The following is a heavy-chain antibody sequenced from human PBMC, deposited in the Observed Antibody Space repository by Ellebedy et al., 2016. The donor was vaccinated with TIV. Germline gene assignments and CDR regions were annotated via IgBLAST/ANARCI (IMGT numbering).Heavy chain of an antibody. CDR2: VDHRGRT. CDR3: ATGMSGS. D-gene: IGHD1-14*01. J-gene: IGHJ4*02. Sequence: MPSETLSLTCAVYGGSFSEYYWSWIRQPPGKGLEWIGEVDHRGRTNYNPSLKSRGTISEDTSKNQFSLKLSSVTAADTAVYYCATGMSGSWGQGTLVTVSS. V-gene: IGHV4-34*01. CDR1: GGSFSEYY.